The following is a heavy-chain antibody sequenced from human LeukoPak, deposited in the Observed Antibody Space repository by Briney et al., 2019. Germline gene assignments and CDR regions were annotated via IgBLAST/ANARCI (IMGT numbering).Heavy chain of an antibody. J-gene: IGHJ4*02. CDR3: VRDKDWSYDY. CDR1: GFTLVDYG. CDR2: IRGKAYGGTT. V-gene: IGHV3-49*04. Sequence: GGSLRLSCTASGFTLVDYGVGWVRQAPGGGLQWVGFIRGKAYGGTTEHAASVKGRFSISRDDSNTIAYLHMNSLKTEDTAVYYCVRDKDWSYDYWGQGTLVTVSS. D-gene: IGHD3-9*01.